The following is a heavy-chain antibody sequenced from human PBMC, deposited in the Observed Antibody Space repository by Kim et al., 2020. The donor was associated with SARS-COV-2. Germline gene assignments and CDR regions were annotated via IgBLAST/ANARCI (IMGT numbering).Heavy chain of an antibody. CDR3: ARESQWQYYDFWSGYWGGAMDY. CDR1: GYTFTSYG. D-gene: IGHD3-3*01. Sequence: ASVKVSCKASGYTFTSYGISWVRQAPGQGLEWMGWISAYNGNTNYAQKLQGRVTMTTDTSTSTAYMELRSLRSDDTAVYYCARESQWQYYDFWSGYWGGAMDYWGQGTLVTVSS. J-gene: IGHJ4*02. CDR2: ISAYNGNT. V-gene: IGHV1-18*01.